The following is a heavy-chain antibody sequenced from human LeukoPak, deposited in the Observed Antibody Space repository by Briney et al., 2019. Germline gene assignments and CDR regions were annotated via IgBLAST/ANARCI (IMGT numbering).Heavy chain of an antibody. CDR1: GSTFSSYW. D-gene: IGHD6-19*01. V-gene: IGHV3-74*01. CDR3: LGGTGWIFDY. Sequence: GGSLRLSCAASGSTFSSYWMHWVRQAPGKGLVWVSRINSDGSSTSYADSVKGRFTISRDNTKNSLYLQMNSLRAEDTAVYYCLGGTGWIFDYWGQGTLVTVSS. J-gene: IGHJ4*02. CDR2: INSDGSST.